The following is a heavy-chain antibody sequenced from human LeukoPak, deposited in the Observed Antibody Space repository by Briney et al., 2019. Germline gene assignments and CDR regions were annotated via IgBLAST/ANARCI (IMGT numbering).Heavy chain of an antibody. Sequence: GGSLRLSCAASGFTFSDYAMSWVRQAPGKGLEWVAVIWYDGSNKYYADSVKGRFTISRDNSKNTLYLQMNSLRAEDTAVYYCCLGEWFGESYKDVWGQGTTVTVSS. D-gene: IGHD3-10*01. CDR1: GFTFSDYA. J-gene: IGHJ6*02. CDR2: IWYDGSNK. CDR3: CLGEWFGESYKDV. V-gene: IGHV3-33*08.